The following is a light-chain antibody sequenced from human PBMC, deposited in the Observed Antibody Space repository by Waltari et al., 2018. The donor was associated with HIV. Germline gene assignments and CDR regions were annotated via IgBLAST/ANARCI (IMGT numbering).Light chain of an antibody. Sequence: EIVLTQSPGTLSLSRGEIATRSCRASQSVSSSYLAWYQQKPGQAPRLLIYGASSRATGIPDRFSGSGSGTDFTLTISRLEPEDSAVYYCQQYGSSPRTFGQGTKVEIK. J-gene: IGKJ1*01. CDR3: QQYGSSPRT. CDR2: GAS. V-gene: IGKV3-20*01. CDR1: QSVSSSY.